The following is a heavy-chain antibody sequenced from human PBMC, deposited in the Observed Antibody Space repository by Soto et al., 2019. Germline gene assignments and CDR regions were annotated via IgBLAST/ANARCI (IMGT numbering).Heavy chain of an antibody. CDR3: AREDSSGWYGMDV. D-gene: IGHD6-19*01. J-gene: IGHJ6*02. CDR2: IYYSGST. Sequence: PSETLSLTCTVSGGSISSYYWSWIRQPPGKGLEWIGYIYYSGSTNYNPSLKSRVTISVDTSKNQFSLKLSSVTAADTAVYYCAREDSSGWYGMDVWGQGTTVTXSS. CDR1: GGSISSYY. V-gene: IGHV4-59*01.